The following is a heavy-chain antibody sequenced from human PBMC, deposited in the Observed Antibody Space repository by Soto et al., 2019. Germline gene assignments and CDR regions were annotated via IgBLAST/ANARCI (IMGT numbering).Heavy chain of an antibody. Sequence: PGGSLRLSCAASGFTFSNYAMHWVRQAPGKGLEWVALISYDGNNKYYADSVKGRFTISRDNSKNTLYLEMNSLRGEDTAVYYCARGGRSRFPFDSWGQGTLVTVSS. J-gene: IGHJ5*01. CDR1: GFTFSNYA. V-gene: IGHV3-30-3*01. CDR2: ISYDGNNK. CDR3: ARGGRSRFPFDS. D-gene: IGHD2-2*01.